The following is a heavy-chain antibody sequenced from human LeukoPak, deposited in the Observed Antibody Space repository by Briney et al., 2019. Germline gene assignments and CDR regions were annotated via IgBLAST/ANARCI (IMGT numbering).Heavy chain of an antibody. CDR3: ARAYSDYDWTLRPLGDAFDI. CDR2: ISFDGSEK. CDR1: GFTLSRYA. Sequence: GGSLRLSCAVSGFTLSRYAIHWVRQAPGKGPEWVAVISFDGSEKHYADSVKGRFTISKDDSKNTLFLQMNDVRAEDTALYYCARAYSDYDWTLRPLGDAFDIWGQGTMVTVSS. D-gene: IGHD5-12*01. J-gene: IGHJ3*02. V-gene: IGHV3-30-3*02.